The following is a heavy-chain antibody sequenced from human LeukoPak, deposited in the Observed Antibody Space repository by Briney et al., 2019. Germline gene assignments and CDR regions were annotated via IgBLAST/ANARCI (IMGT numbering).Heavy chain of an antibody. CDR3: AKDHTISGWSNL. J-gene: IGHJ4*02. CDR1: GYIFANYW. D-gene: IGHD6-19*01. CDR2: ISGSGGST. Sequence: GESLKISCKGSGYIFANYWIAWVRQAPGKGLEWVSAISGSGGSTYYAGSVKGRFTISRDNSKNTLYLQMNSLRADDTAVYYCAKDHTISGWSNLWGQGTLVTVSS. V-gene: IGHV3-23*01.